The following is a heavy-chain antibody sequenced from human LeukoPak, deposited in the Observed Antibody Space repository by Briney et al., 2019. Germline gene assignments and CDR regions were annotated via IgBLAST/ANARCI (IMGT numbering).Heavy chain of an antibody. CDR1: GFTFSGSA. J-gene: IGHJ4*02. Sequence: GGSLRLSCAASGFTFSGSAMHWVRQASGKGLEWVGRIRSKANNYATAYAASVKGRFTISRDDSKNTAYLQMNSLKTEDTAVYYCTSMVVVTANTFDYWGQGTLVTVSS. CDR2: IRSKANNYAT. D-gene: IGHD2-21*02. V-gene: IGHV3-73*01. CDR3: TSMVVVTANTFDY.